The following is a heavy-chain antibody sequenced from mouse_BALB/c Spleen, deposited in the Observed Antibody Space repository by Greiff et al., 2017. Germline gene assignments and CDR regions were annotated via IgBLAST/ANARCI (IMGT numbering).Heavy chain of an antibody. CDR1: GFSLTSYG. CDR3: AKKGIVITTDPAWFAY. V-gene: IGHV2-5-1*01. CDR2: IWRGGST. Sequence: QVQLQQSGPSLVQPSQSLSITCTVSGFSLTSYGVHWVRQSPGKGLEWLGVIWRGGSTDYNAAFMSRLSITKDNSKSQVFFKMNSLQADDTAIYYCAKKGIVITTDPAWFAYWGQGTLVTVSA. J-gene: IGHJ3*01. D-gene: IGHD2-4*01.